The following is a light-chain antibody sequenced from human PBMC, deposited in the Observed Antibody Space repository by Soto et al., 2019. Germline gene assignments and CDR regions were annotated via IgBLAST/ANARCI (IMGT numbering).Light chain of an antibody. V-gene: IGKV1-39*01. CDR1: QSISSY. Sequence: DIQMTQSPSSLSASVGDRVTITCRASQSISSYLNWYQQKPGKAPNLLIHAASRLQSGVSSRFSGSGSGTDFTLTISTLQPEDFATYYCQQSFSTPYTFGQGTKLEIK. J-gene: IGKJ2*01. CDR3: QQSFSTPYT. CDR2: AAS.